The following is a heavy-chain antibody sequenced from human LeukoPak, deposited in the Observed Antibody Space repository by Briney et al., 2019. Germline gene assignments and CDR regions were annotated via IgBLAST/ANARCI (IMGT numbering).Heavy chain of an antibody. D-gene: IGHD3-3*01. J-gene: IGHJ4*02. CDR3: ARVSTYFGVVTDFDY. CDR1: GYTFTSYD. CDR2: INNKRGNT. V-gene: IGHV1-8*01. Sequence: GSVTVSCMASGYTFTSYDMNWVRQAGGKGREGVGWINNKRGNTDYAQKVQGRATITRKRSRSTAYMELSSLRSENTAVYYCARVSTYFGVVTDFDYWGQGTLVTVSS.